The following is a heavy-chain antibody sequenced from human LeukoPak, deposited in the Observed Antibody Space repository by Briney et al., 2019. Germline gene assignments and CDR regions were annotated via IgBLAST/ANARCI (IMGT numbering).Heavy chain of an antibody. Sequence: GGSLRLSCAASGFTFSNFWMSWVRQAPGKGPEWVANIKQDGSEIHYLDSVKGRFTISRDNPKNSLYLQMNGLIAEDTAVYYCARVAAAADFDYWGQGTLVTVSS. CDR1: GFTFSNFW. CDR3: ARVAAAADFDY. J-gene: IGHJ4*02. CDR2: IKQDGSEI. V-gene: IGHV3-7*03. D-gene: IGHD6-13*01.